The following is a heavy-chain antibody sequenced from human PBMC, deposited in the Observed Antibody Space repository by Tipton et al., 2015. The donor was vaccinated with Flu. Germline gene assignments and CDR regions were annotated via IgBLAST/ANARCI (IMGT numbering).Heavy chain of an antibody. D-gene: IGHD2-21*01. J-gene: IGHJ6*03. CDR3: ARDLSYCGGDCYPRGIGYMDV. CDR1: GGSFSGYY. CDR2: IYYSGST. V-gene: IGHV4-34*01. Sequence: TLSLTCAVYGGSFSGYYWSWIRQPPGKGLEWIGSIYYSGSTYYNPSLKSRVTISVDTSKNQFSLKLSSVTAADTAVYYCARDLSYCGGDCYPRGIGYMDVRGKGTTVTVSS.